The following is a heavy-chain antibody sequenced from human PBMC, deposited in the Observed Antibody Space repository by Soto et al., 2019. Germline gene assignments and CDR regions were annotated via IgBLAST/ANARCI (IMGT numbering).Heavy chain of an antibody. CDR1: GFTFSSSG. CDR3: AKALRGGMDV. CDR2: MTGSDGRT. V-gene: IGHV3-23*01. Sequence: EVQLLESGGGLVQPGGSLRLSCAASGFTFSSSGMSWVRQAPGKGLEWVSLMTGSDGRTYYSDSVKGRFTISRDNNKNTRYLQMNSLRAEDTSVYYCAKALRGGMDVWGQGTTVTVSS. J-gene: IGHJ6*02.